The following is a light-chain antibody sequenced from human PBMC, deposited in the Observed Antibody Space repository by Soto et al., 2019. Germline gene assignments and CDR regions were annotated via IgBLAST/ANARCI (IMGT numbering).Light chain of an antibody. CDR3: SSYTSDTTGV. Sequence: QSALTQPASVSGSPGQSIAISCTGTSSDVDGYNYVSWYQQHPGKAPKLMIYDVTTRPSGVSNRFSGSKSGNTAALTISGLQAEDEADYYCSSYTSDTTGVFGTGTKVTVL. CDR2: DVT. CDR1: SSDVDGYNY. V-gene: IGLV2-14*03. J-gene: IGLJ1*01.